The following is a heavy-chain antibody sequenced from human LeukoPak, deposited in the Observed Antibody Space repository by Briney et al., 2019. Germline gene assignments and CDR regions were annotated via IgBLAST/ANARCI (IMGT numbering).Heavy chain of an antibody. CDR1: GGSLSSYY. J-gene: IGHJ6*03. D-gene: IGHD3-3*01. CDR3: ARDLGHYDFWSGSGYYYYYMDV. CDR2: IYYSGST. Sequence: PSETLSLTCTVSGGSLSSYYWSWIRQPPGKGLEWIGYIYYSGSTNYNPSLKSRVTISVDTSKNQFSLTLSSVTAADTAVYYCARDLGHYDFWSGSGYYYYYMDVWGKGTTVTVSS. V-gene: IGHV4-59*01.